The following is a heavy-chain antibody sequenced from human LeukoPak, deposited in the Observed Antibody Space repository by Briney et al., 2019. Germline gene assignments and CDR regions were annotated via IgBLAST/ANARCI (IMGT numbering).Heavy chain of an antibody. D-gene: IGHD2-15*01. CDR1: GGSISSGGYY. CDR2: IYYSGST. Sequence: PSETLSLTCTVSGGSISSGGYYWRWIRQHPGKGLEWIGYIYYSGSTYYNPSLKSRVTISVDTSKNQFSLKLSSVTVADTAVYYCAAQDVNWFDPWGQGTLVTVSS. J-gene: IGHJ5*02. V-gene: IGHV4-31*03. CDR3: AAQDVNWFDP.